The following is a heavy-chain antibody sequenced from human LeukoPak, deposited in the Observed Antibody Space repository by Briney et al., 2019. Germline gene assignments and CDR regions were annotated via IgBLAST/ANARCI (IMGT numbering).Heavy chain of an antibody. CDR2: IIPIFGTA. J-gene: IGHJ4*02. D-gene: IGHD3-22*01. CDR1: GGTFSSYA. CDR3: ARSPDSSGYYPALYYFDY. V-gene: IGHV1-69*13. Sequence: SVKVSCKASGGTFSSYAISWVRQAPGQGLEWMGGIIPIFGTANYAQKFQGRVTITADESTSTAYMELSSLRSEDMAVYYCARSPDSSGYYPALYYFDYWGQGTLVTVSS.